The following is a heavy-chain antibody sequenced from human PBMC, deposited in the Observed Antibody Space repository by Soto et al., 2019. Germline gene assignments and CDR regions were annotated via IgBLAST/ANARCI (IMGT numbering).Heavy chain of an antibody. CDR3: VRDFRRTDY. J-gene: IGHJ4*02. CDR1: GFTFTYYL. Sequence: GGSLILSCASSGFTFTYYLMHLVRQAPGKGLVWVSRINSDGSVTNYADSVQGRFTLSRDNAKTTVFLQMNSLRVDDTAVYFCVRDFRRTDYRGQGTLVTVSS. CDR2: INSDGSVT. D-gene: IGHD2-2*01. V-gene: IGHV3-74*01.